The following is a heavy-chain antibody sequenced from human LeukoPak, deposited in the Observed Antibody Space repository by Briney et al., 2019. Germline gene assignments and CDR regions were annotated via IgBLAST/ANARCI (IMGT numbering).Heavy chain of an antibody. CDR3: ARDRSGFYSIDQ. CDR2: ISGSGDST. D-gene: IGHD5-12*01. V-gene: IGHV3-23*01. Sequence: GGSLRLSCAASGFTFRSSAMSWVRQAPGKGPEWVSAISGSGDSTYYADSVKGRFTLSGDNSKTTVYLQMSSLRAEDTAVYYCARDRSGFYSIDQWGQGTLVTVSP. J-gene: IGHJ4*02. CDR1: GFTFRSSA.